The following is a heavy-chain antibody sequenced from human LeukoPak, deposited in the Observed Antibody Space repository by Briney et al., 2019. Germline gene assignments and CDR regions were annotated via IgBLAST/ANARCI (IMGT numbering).Heavy chain of an antibody. CDR2: ISYDGSNK. CDR3: AKGHYHILTGYRIGDYYYGMDV. Sequence: GGSLRLSCAASGFTFSSYGMHWVRQAPGKGLEWVAVISYDGSNKYYADSVKGRFTISRDNSKNTLYLQMNSLRAEDTAVYYCAKGHYHILTGYRIGDYYYGMDVWGKGTTVTVSS. V-gene: IGHV3-30*18. D-gene: IGHD3-9*01. J-gene: IGHJ6*04. CDR1: GFTFSSYG.